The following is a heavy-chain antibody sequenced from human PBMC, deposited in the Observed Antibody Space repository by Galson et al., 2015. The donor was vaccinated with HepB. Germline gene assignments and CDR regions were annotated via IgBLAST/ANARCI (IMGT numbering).Heavy chain of an antibody. CDR1: GLTLTNFA. Sequence: SLSLSCAASGLTLTNFAVHWVRQTPGQGLEWVALISHDGSTPYYADSVKGRFSISRANSKNTVYLQMNSLRPDGTAVYYCAIVVVVATIPDFDYWGQGTLVTVTS. J-gene: IGHJ4*02. D-gene: IGHD2-15*01. CDR3: AIVVVVATIPDFDY. V-gene: IGHV3-30*04. CDR2: ISHDGSTP.